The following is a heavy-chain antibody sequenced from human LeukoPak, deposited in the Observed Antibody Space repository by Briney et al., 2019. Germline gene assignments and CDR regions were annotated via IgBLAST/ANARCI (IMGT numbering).Heavy chain of an antibody. D-gene: IGHD3-3*01. Sequence: GGSLRLSCAASGFTFGSYAMQWVRQAPGKGLECVSAISSNGGSTYYANSVKGRFAISRDNSKNTLYLQVNSLRAEDTAIYYCANSRGDFWSVYHFDSWGQGTLVTVSS. CDR3: ANSRGDFWSVYHFDS. CDR1: GFTFGSYA. V-gene: IGHV3-64*01. CDR2: ISSNGGST. J-gene: IGHJ4*02.